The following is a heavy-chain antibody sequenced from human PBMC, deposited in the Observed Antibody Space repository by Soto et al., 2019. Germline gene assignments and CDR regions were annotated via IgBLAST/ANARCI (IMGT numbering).Heavy chain of an antibody. J-gene: IGHJ6*02. V-gene: IGHV1-69*14. D-gene: IGHD2-2*01. Sequence: QVQLVQSGAEVKKPGSSVKVSCKASGGTFSSYAISWVRQAPGQGLEWMGGIIPIFGTADYAQKFQSRVTITANKSTSTAYMELSSLRSEDTAVYYCASHSSLRGYCISTSCYGYYYGMDVWGQGTTVTVSS. CDR1: GGTFSSYA. CDR2: IIPIFGTA. CDR3: ASHSSLRGYCISTSCYGYYYGMDV.